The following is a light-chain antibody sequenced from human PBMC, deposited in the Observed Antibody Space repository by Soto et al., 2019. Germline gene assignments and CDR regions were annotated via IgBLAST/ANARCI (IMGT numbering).Light chain of an antibody. CDR3: CSFAAGNTFF. CDR2: EGG. V-gene: IGLV2-23*01. Sequence: QSVLTQPASVPGSPGQSIALSCTGTSSDVGTYNLVSWYQQHPGKAPKLLISEGGKRPSGVSDRFSGSKSGNTASLTISGLQAEDEADYYCCSFAAGNTFFFGTGTKVTVL. J-gene: IGLJ1*01. CDR1: SSDVGTYNL.